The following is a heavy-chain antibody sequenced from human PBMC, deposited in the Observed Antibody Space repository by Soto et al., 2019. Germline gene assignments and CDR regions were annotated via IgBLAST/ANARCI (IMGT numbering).Heavy chain of an antibody. CDR2: INPNSGGT. V-gene: IGHV1-2*04. Sequence: ASVKVFCKASGYTFTGYYMHWVRQAPGQGLEWMGWINPNSGGTNYAQKFQGWVTMTRDTSISTAYMELSRLRSDDTAVYYCARDSGYDYPPSLSDYWGQGTLVTVS. CDR3: ARDSGYDYPPSLSDY. D-gene: IGHD5-12*01. CDR1: GYTFTGYY. J-gene: IGHJ4*02.